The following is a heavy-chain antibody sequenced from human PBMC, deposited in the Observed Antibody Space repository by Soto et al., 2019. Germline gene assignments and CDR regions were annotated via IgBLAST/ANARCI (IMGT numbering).Heavy chain of an antibody. V-gene: IGHV1-2*02. J-gene: IGHJ3*02. CDR3: AALDSGGYYDDALDI. CDR2: VDPDSGGI. CDR1: GYTFTNHY. Sequence: ASVKVSCKASGYTFTNHYIHWVRQAPGQGLEWMGWVDPDSGGIKFAQKFQGRVTMTRDTSISTAYMELSRLRSDDTAVYYRAALDSGGYYDDALDIWGQGTMVTVSS. D-gene: IGHD3-22*01.